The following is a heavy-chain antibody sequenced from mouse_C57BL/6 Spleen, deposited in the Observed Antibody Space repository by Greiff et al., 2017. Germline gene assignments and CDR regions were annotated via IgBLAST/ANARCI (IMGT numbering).Heavy chain of an antibody. V-gene: IGHV5-4*01. Sequence: EVQLVESGGGLVKPGGSLKLSCAASGFTFSSYAMSWVRQTPEKRLEWVATISDGGSYTYYPDNVKGRFTISRDNAKNNLYLQMSHLKSEDTARYYCARDQRGYAMDYWGQGTSVTGSS. CDR2: ISDGGSYT. CDR3: ARDQRGYAMDY. CDR1: GFTFSSYA. J-gene: IGHJ4*01.